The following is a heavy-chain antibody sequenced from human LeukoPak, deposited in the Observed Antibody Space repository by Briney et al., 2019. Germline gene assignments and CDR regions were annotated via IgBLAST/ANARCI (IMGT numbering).Heavy chain of an antibody. CDR2: ISYDGSNK. V-gene: IGHV3-30*18. J-gene: IGHJ4*02. D-gene: IGHD3-22*01. CDR1: GFTFSSYG. CDR3: AKGGGNYASVGFYPYYFDY. Sequence: GRSLRLSCAASGFTFSSYGMHWVRQAPGKGLEWVAVISYDGSNKYYADSVKGRFTISRDNSKNTLYLQMNSLRAEDTAVYYCAKGGGNYASVGFYPYYFDYWGQGTLVTVSS.